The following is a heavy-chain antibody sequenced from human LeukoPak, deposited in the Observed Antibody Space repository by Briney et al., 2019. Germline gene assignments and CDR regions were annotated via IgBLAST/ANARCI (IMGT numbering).Heavy chain of an antibody. Sequence: SETLSLTCAVSGYSISSGYYWSWIRQPPGKGLEWIGYIYYSGSTNYNPSLKSRVTISVDTSKNQFSLKLGSVTAADTAVYYCARDREANWFDPWGQGTLVTVSS. CDR2: IYYSGST. D-gene: IGHD5-24*01. J-gene: IGHJ5*02. V-gene: IGHV4-61*01. CDR3: ARDREANWFDP. CDR1: GYSISSGYY.